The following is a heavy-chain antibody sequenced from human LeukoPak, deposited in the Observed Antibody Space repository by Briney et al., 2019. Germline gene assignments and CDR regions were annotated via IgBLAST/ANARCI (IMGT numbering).Heavy chain of an antibody. Sequence: PGGSLRLSCAASGFTFSSYAMSWVRQAPGKGLEWVSAISGSGGSTYYADSVKGRFTISRDNSKNTLYLQMNSLRAEDTAVYYCARGEKPNWGYFDYWGQGTLVTVSS. J-gene: IGHJ4*02. CDR1: GFTFSSYA. CDR3: ARGEKPNWGYFDY. D-gene: IGHD7-27*01. CDR2: ISGSGGST. V-gene: IGHV3-23*01.